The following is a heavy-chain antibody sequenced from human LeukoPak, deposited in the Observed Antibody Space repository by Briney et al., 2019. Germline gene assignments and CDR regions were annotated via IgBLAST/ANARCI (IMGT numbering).Heavy chain of an antibody. CDR2: IWHDRSDTYGSNK. Sequence: PGGSLRLSCAASGFMFSRSDIHWVRQAPGKGLEWVAVIWHDRSDTYGSNKYYADSVKGRFTISRDNSKNTVYLQMNSLRVEDTAVYYCAKDSNCGGDCYGWFDPWGQGALVTVSS. V-gene: IGHV3-33*06. CDR1: GFMFSRSD. J-gene: IGHJ5*02. D-gene: IGHD2-21*02. CDR3: AKDSNCGGDCYGWFDP.